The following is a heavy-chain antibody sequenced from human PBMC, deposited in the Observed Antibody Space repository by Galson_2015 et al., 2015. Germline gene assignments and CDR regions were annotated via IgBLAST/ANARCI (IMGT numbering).Heavy chain of an antibody. J-gene: IGHJ4*01. V-gene: IGHV1-69*13. CDR2: IIPIFGTA. CDR1: GGTFSNHA. D-gene: IGHD3-22*01. CDR3: ARGPDSSNYYYFY. Sequence: SVKVSCKASGGTFSNHAISWVRQAPGQGLEWMGGIIPIFGTANYAQKFQGRVTITADESTGKAYMELGSLRSEETAVYYCARGPDSSNYYYFYSGHGTLATASS.